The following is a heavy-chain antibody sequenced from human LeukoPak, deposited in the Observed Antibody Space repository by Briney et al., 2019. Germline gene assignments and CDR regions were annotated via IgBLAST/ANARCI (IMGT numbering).Heavy chain of an antibody. D-gene: IGHD3-22*01. V-gene: IGHV4-34*01. CDR2: INHSGSA. CDR1: GGPFSGYY. CDR3: ARARGDYYDSSGYYSAFDY. Sequence: SETLSLTCAVYGGPFSGYYWRWVRQPPGKGLEWSGEINHSGSANYNTSLKSRVTMSVDMSKNQFSLKLSSVTAADTAVYYCARARGDYYDSSGYYSAFDYWGQGTLVTVSS. J-gene: IGHJ4*02.